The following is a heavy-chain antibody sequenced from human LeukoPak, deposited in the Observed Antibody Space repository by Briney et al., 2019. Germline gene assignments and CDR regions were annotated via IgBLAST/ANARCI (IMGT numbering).Heavy chain of an antibody. V-gene: IGHV1-2*02. D-gene: IGHD2-8*01. J-gene: IGHJ4*02. CDR2: INPYSGGT. CDR3: ARSEIYCNNGFCYREPCDY. CDR1: GYVFTDYY. Sequence: ASVKVSCKASGYVFTDYYIHWVRQAPGQGLEWMGWINPYSGGTNYAQKFRGRVTMTRDTSISTAYVGLSRLTSDDTAVYYCARSEIYCNNGFCYREPCDYWGQGTLVTVSS.